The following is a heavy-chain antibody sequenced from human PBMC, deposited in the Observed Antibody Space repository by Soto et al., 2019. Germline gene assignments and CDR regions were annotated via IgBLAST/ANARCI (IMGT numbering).Heavy chain of an antibody. CDR1: GYSFTSYW. D-gene: IGHD3-22*01. Sequence: GESLKISCKGSGYSFTSYWISWVRQMPGKGLEWMGRIDPSGSYTNYSPSFQGHVTISADKSISTAYLQWSSLKASDTAMYYCARSTYYYDSSGYYYHYFDYWGQGTLVTVSS. CDR3: ARSTYYYDSSGYYYHYFDY. J-gene: IGHJ4*02. CDR2: IDPSGSYT. V-gene: IGHV5-10-1*01.